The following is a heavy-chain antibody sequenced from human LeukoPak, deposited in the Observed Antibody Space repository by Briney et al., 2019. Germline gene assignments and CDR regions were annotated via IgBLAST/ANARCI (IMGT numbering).Heavy chain of an antibody. CDR2: INSDGSSI. CDR3: ARGYYYDSSGFDY. D-gene: IGHD3-22*01. J-gene: IGHJ4*02. CDR1: GFTFSSYW. Sequence: GGSLRLSCAASGFTFSSYWMHWVRQAPGKGLVWVSRINSDGSSISYADSVKGRFTISRDNAKNTLYLQMNSLRAEDTAVYYCARGYYYDSSGFDYWGQGTLVTVSS. V-gene: IGHV3-74*01.